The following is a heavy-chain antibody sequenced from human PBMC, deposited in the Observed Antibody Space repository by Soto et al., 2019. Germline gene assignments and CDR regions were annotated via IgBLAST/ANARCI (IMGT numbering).Heavy chain of an antibody. D-gene: IGHD4-17*01. CDR2: INGDGSST. CDR1: GFTFSHYW. V-gene: IGHV3-74*01. J-gene: IGHJ3*02. Sequence: EVQVVESGGGIVQPGGSLRLSCAGSGFTFSHYWMHWVRQAPGEGLVWISRINGDGSSTSYGDSVKGRFTISRDNAKNTLYLQMSTLRPEDTAVYYCAVHGDYDAFDMWGQGTMVTVSS. CDR3: AVHGDYDAFDM.